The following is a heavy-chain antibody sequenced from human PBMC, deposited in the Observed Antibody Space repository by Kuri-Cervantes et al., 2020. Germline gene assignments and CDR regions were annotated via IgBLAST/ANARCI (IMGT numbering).Heavy chain of an antibody. D-gene: IGHD6-13*01. CDR3: ARGGIAAAPFDP. CDR1: GFTFSSYG. Sequence: GGSLRLSCAASGFTFSSYGMHWVRQAPGKGLEWVAVISYDGSNKYYADSVKGRFTISRDNSKNTLYLQMNSLRAEDTAVYYCARGGIAAAPFDPWGQGTLVTVSS. V-gene: IGHV3-30*03. J-gene: IGHJ5*02. CDR2: ISYDGSNK.